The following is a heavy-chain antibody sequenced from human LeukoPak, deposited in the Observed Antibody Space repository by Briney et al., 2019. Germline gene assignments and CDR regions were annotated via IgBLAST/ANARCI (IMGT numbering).Heavy chain of an antibody. CDR3: ARDPGYCSSTSCLGGTGTQGGLNWFDP. J-gene: IGHJ5*02. V-gene: IGHV1-69*01. D-gene: IGHD2-2*01. CDR2: IIPIFGTA. CDR1: GGTFSSYA. Sequence: SVKVSCKASGGTFSSYAISWVRQAPGQGLEWMGGIIPIFGTANYAQKFQGRVTITEDESTSTAYMELSSLRSEDTAVYYCARDPGYCSSTSCLGGTGTQGGLNWFDPWGQGTLVTVSS.